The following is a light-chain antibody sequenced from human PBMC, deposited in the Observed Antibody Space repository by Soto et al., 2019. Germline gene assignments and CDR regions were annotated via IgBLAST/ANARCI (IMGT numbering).Light chain of an antibody. CDR2: GAS. J-gene: IGKJ1*01. V-gene: IGKV3-20*01. Sequence: EIVLTQSPATLSLSPGERAPLSCRASQSVSSNLAWYQHKPGQAPRLLIYGASNRATGIPDRFSGSGSGTDFTLTISRLEPEDFAVYYCQQYGSSGTFGQGTKVDIK. CDR3: QQYGSSGT. CDR1: QSVSSN.